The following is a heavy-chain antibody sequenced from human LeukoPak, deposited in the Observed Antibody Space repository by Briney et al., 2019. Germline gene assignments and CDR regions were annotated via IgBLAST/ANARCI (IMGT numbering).Heavy chain of an antibody. D-gene: IGHD2-2*01. CDR1: GFTFSSYA. CDR3: ARDPSGYCSSTSCGKGFYFDY. V-gene: IGHV3-30-3*01. CDR2: ISYDGSNK. J-gene: IGHJ4*02. Sequence: GRSLRLSCAASGFTFSSYAMHWVRQAPGKGLEWVAVISYDGSNKYYADSVKGRFTISRDNSKNTLYLQMNSLRAEDTAVCYCARDPSGYCSSTSCGKGFYFDYWGQGTLVTVSS.